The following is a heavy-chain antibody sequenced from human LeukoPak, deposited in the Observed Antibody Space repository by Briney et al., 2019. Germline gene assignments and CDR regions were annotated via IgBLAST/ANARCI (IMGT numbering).Heavy chain of an antibody. D-gene: IGHD1-26*01. CDR1: GYTFTNYD. J-gene: IGHJ4*02. V-gene: IGHV1-8*01. CDR2: MNPNSGNT. Sequence: ASVKVSCKASGYTFTNYDINWVRQATGQGLEWMGWMNPNSGNTGYAQKFQGRVSMTRSTSISTAYMELSSLRSEDTAVYYCARGLTLMGTTTDSDFWGPGTPVTVSS. CDR3: ARGLTLMGTTTDSDF.